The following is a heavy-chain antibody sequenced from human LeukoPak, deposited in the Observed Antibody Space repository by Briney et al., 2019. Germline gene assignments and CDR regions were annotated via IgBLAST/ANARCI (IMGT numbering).Heavy chain of an antibody. Sequence: GGSLRLSCAASGFTFSSYAMSWVRQAPGKGLEWVSAISGSGGSTYYADSVKGRFTISRDNSKNTLYLQMNSLRAEDTAVYYCAKDVLNYYDSSGYGYFQHWGQGTLVTVSS. CDR3: AKDVLNYYDSSGYGYFQH. D-gene: IGHD3-22*01. CDR1: GFTFSSYA. V-gene: IGHV3-23*01. J-gene: IGHJ1*01. CDR2: ISGSGGST.